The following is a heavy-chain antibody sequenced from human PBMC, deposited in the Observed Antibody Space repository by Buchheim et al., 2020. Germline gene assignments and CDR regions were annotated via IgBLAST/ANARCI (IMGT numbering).Heavy chain of an antibody. CDR3: AQRGGERGVYQQPFDY. Sequence: VQLVESGGGLVQPGGSLRLSCAASGFTFSTYGMHWVRQAPGEGLEWVASISTDGSQKYYAESVRGRFSVSRDNPKNTLYLQMDSLRPEDAAFYFCAQRGGERGVYQQPFDYWGQGTL. D-gene: IGHD5/OR15-5a*01. J-gene: IGHJ4*02. CDR1: GFTFSTYG. CDR2: ISTDGSQK. V-gene: IGHV3-30*03.